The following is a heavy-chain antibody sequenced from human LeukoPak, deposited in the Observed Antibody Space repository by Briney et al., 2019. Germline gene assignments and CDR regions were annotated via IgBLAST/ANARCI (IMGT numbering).Heavy chain of an antibody. J-gene: IGHJ4*02. Sequence: SETLSLTCAVYGGSFSGYYWSWIRQPPGEGLEWIGEINHSGSTNYNPSLKSRVTISVDTSKNQFSLKLSSVTAADTAVYYCARRLMVRGVKFSIDYWGQGTLVTVSS. V-gene: IGHV4-34*01. CDR3: ARRLMVRGVKFSIDY. CDR2: INHSGST. D-gene: IGHD3-10*01. CDR1: GGSFSGYY.